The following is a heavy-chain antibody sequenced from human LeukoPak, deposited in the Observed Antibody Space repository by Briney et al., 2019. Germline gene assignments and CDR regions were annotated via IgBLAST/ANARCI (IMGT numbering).Heavy chain of an antibody. Sequence: SETLSLTCAVYGGSFSGYYWSWIRQPPGKGLEWIGEINHSGSTNYNPSLKSRVTISVDTSKNQFSLKLSSVTAADTAVYYCARVRILYYMDVWGKGTTVTVSS. CDR2: INHSGST. D-gene: IGHD2-15*01. J-gene: IGHJ6*03. CDR1: GGSFSGYY. V-gene: IGHV4-34*01. CDR3: ARVRILYYMDV.